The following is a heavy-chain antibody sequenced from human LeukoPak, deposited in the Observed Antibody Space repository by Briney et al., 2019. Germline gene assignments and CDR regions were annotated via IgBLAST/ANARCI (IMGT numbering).Heavy chain of an antibody. Sequence: GRSLRLSCAASGFTFSTYAMHWVRQPPGKGLEWLAVISYDGSNKYYADSVKGRFTISRDNAKNSLYLQMNSLRAEDTAVYYCARDLLLRVGATHFDYWGQGTLVTVSS. CDR1: GFTFSTYA. D-gene: IGHD1-26*01. V-gene: IGHV3-30*04. CDR3: ARDLLLRVGATHFDY. J-gene: IGHJ4*02. CDR2: ISYDGSNK.